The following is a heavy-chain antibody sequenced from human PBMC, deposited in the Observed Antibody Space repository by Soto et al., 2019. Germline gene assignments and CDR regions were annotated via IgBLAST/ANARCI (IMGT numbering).Heavy chain of an antibody. V-gene: IGHV1-18*04. CDR1: GYPFSKYG. Sequence: QLQLVQSGAEVERPGASVRVSCKAYGYPFSKYGISWIRQAPGQGLEWMGWIKPDNGDTNYAQKFQGRVTMTTDSASNTAYMELRSLRSGATAVYYCATAYDSGFDPWGQGTLVSVSS. CDR3: ATAYDSGFDP. D-gene: IGHD5-12*01. CDR2: IKPDNGDT. J-gene: IGHJ5*02.